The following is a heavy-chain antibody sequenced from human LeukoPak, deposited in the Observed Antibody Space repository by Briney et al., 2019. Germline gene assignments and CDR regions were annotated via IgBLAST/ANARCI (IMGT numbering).Heavy chain of an antibody. CDR3: ARDIAAATDY. CDR2: IYSGGST. Sequence: GGSPRLSCAASGFTVSSNYMSWVRQAPGKGLEWVSVIYSGGSTYYADSVKGRFTISRDNSKNTLYLQMNSLRAEDTAVYYCARDIAAATDYWGQGTLVTVSS. D-gene: IGHD6-13*01. CDR1: GFTVSSNY. V-gene: IGHV3-53*01. J-gene: IGHJ4*02.